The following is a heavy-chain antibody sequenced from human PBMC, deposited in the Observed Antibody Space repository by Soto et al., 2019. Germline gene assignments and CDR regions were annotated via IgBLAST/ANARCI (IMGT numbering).Heavy chain of an antibody. CDR2: ICYSGST. D-gene: IGHD3-9*01. CDR1: GGSISSYY. J-gene: IGHJ4*02. Sequence: SETLSLTCTVSGGSISSYYWSWIRQPPGKGLEWIGYICYSGSTNYNPSLKSRVTISVDTSKNQFSLKLSSVTAADTAVYYCARGTAYYDILTGPEAYYFDYWGQGTLVTVSS. CDR3: ARGTAYYDILTGPEAYYFDY. V-gene: IGHV4-59*01.